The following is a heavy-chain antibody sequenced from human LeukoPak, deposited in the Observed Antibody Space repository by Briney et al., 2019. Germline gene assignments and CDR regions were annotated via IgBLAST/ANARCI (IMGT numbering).Heavy chain of an antibody. CDR1: GFTFDDYA. D-gene: IGHD3-10*01. J-gene: IGHJ5*02. Sequence: PGRSLRLSCAASGFTFDDYAMHWVRQAPGKGLEWVSGISWNSGSIGYADSVKGRFTISRDNAKNSLYLQMNSLRAEDTALYYCAKGVYYGSGSYYTSFDPWGQGTLVTVSS. CDR2: ISWNSGSI. CDR3: AKGVYYGSGSYYTSFDP. V-gene: IGHV3-9*01.